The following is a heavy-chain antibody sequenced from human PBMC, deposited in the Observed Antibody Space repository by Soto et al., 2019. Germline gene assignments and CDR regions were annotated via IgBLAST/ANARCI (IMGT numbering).Heavy chain of an antibody. CDR1: GGSFSGYY. J-gene: IGHJ4*02. CDR2: INHSGST. D-gene: IGHD3-22*01. V-gene: IGHV4-34*01. CDR3: ARLPPKDYDSSGYYYFDY. Sequence: SDTLSLTCSGYGGSFSGYYWSWIRQPPGKGLEWIGEINHSGSTNYNPSLKSRVTISVDTSKNQFSLKLSSVTAADTAVYYCARLPPKDYDSSGYYYFDYWGQGTLVTVSS.